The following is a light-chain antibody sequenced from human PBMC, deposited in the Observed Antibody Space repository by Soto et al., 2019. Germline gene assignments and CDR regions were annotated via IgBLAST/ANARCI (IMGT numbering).Light chain of an antibody. Sequence: QSALTQPASVSGSPGQSITISCGGTSSDVGAYIYVSWYQQPPGTAPKLIIYDVTNRPLGVPDRFFGSKSGNTASLIISGLQAEDEADYYCCSYTTRTTYVFGTGTKVTVL. J-gene: IGLJ1*01. CDR2: DVT. CDR1: SSDVGAYIY. CDR3: CSYTTRTTYV. V-gene: IGLV2-18*02.